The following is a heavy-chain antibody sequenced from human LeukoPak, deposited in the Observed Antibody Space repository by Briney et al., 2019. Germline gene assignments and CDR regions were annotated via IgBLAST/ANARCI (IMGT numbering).Heavy chain of an antibody. CDR3: ARGGGDIVVVVAAIGSYYGMDV. D-gene: IGHD2-15*01. CDR1: GGSISSSNW. J-gene: IGHJ6*04. V-gene: IGHV4-4*02. CDR2: IYHSGST. Sequence: PSGTLSLTCAVSGGSISSSNWWSWVRQPPGKGLEWIEEIYHSGSTNYNPSLKSRVTISVDKSKNQFSLKLSSVTAADTAVYYCARGGGDIVVVVAAIGSYYGMDVWGKGTTVTVSS.